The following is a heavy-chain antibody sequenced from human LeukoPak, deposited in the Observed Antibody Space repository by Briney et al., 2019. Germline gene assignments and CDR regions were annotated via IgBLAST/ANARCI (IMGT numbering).Heavy chain of an antibody. Sequence: GGSLRLSCAASGFTVSDNYMSWVRQAPGKGLEWLGRIKRETDGGTIDYAAPVKGRFTISRDDSRNTLYLQMDSLKIEDTAVYYCTTDRYYDNSELQFQHWGRAPWSPSPQ. CDR2: IKRETDGGTI. D-gene: IGHD3-22*01. CDR1: GFTVSDNY. V-gene: IGHV3-15*01. CDR3: TTDRYYDNSELQFQH. J-gene: IGHJ1*01.